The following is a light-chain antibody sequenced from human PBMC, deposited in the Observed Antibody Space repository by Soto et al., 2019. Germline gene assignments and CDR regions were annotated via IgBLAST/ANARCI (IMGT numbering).Light chain of an antibody. Sequence: EIVLTQSPGTLSLSPGERATLSCRASQSVSSSYLAWYQQKPGQAPRLLIYGASSRATGIPDRFSASGSGTDFTLTISRLEPEDFAVYYCQQSGSSAYTFGQGTKLEIK. CDR3: QQSGSSAYT. CDR2: GAS. J-gene: IGKJ2*01. V-gene: IGKV3-20*01. CDR1: QSVSSSY.